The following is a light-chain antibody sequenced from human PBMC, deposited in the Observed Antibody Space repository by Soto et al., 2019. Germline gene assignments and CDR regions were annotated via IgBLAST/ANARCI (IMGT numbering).Light chain of an antibody. Sequence: QSALTQPASVSGSPGQSITISCTGTSSDVGNYNYVSWHQQHPGKAPKLMIHDVSNRPSGVSNRFSGSKSGNTASLTISGLQADVDADYYCSSYTSISTYVFGTGTKVTVL. J-gene: IGLJ1*01. CDR3: SSYTSISTYV. V-gene: IGLV2-14*01. CDR1: SSDVGNYNY. CDR2: DVS.